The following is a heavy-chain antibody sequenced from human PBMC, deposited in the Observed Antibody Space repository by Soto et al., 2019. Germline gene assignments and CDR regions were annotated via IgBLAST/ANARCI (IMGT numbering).Heavy chain of an antibody. V-gene: IGHV3-21*01. Sequence: VAFGGRCSIKKKNWFRQATGKGLEWVSRINSNRSYISYADSVKGRFTISRDNAKNSLYLQMNSLRAEDTAVYYCARVEATKTSSAFDIWGQGTMVTVTS. CDR1: GGRCSIKK. CDR2: INSNRSYI. J-gene: IGHJ3*02. CDR3: ARVEATKTSSAFDI. D-gene: IGHD5-12*01.